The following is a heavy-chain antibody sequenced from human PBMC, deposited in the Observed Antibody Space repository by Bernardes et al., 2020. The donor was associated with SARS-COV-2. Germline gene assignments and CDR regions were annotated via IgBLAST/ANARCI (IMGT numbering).Heavy chain of an antibody. CDR2: ISSGGDTI. CDR1: GFIFTTYS. D-gene: IGHD7-27*01. CDR3: LRENWGIDY. V-gene: IGHV3-48*01. Sequence: GGSLRLSCVGSGFIFTTYSMSWVRQAPGKGLEWLLFISSGGDTIHDADSVRGRFTVSRDDAKNSVYLQMNSLRAEDTAVYYCLRENWGIDYWGQGTLVTVSS. J-gene: IGHJ4*02.